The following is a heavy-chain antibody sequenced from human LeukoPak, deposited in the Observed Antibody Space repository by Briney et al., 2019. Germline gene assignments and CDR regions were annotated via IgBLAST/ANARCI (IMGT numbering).Heavy chain of an antibody. CDR1: GFDFNTFI. V-gene: IGHV3-30*02. D-gene: IGHD3-16*01. J-gene: IGHJ3*02. CDR2: LRAGGPYGTEK. Sequence: PGGSLRLSCAASGFDFNTFIMHWVRPGPGKGLEWLTFLRAGGPYGTEKFYADSVKGRFTISRDNAKNSLYLQMNSLRAEDTALYYCAKDTSARIHDAFDIWGQGTMVTVSS. CDR3: AKDTSARIHDAFDI.